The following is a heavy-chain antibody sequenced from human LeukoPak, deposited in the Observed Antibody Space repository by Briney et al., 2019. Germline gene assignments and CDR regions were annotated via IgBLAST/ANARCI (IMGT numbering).Heavy chain of an antibody. CDR1: GGPFSGYF. Sequence: PSETLSLTCAVSGGPFSGYFWSWIPQSSGKALECIGEIHNSGTTNYNPSLNSRVTISEDTSKNQFYLNLSSVTAADTAVYYCARRYYYNLGSFPFDFWGQGTLVTVSS. CDR3: ARRYYYNLGSFPFDF. D-gene: IGHD3-10*01. CDR2: IHNSGTT. V-gene: IGHV4-34*01. J-gene: IGHJ4*02.